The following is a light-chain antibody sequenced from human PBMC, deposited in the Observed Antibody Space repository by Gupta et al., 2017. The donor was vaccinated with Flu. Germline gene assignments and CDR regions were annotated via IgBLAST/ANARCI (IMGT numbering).Light chain of an antibody. J-gene: IGLJ1*01. CDR3: SSYTSISTYV. V-gene: IGLV2-18*02. CDR1: SSDIGSYNR. CDR2: EVS. Sequence: QSALTQPPSVSGSPGKSVTISCTGTSSDIGSYNRVSWYHQPPGTAPKLMIYEVSNRPSGVPNRFSWSKSGNSSSLTSSGLQAEDEADYYCSSYTSISTYVFGTGTKVTVL.